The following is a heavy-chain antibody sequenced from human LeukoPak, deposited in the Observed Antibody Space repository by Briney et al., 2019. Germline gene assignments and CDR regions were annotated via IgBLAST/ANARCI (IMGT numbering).Heavy chain of an antibody. V-gene: IGHV3-15*01. Sequence: GGSLRLSCAVSGFAFGSEAMSWVRQAPGKGLEWVGRIKSKTDGGTTDYAAPVKGRFTISRDDSKNTLNLQMNSLKTEDTAVYYCTTDQVARFGQNVPPFGYWGQGTLVTVSS. CDR1: GFAFGSEA. CDR3: TTDQVARFGQNVPPFGY. J-gene: IGHJ4*02. D-gene: IGHD3-10*01. CDR2: IKSKTDGGTT.